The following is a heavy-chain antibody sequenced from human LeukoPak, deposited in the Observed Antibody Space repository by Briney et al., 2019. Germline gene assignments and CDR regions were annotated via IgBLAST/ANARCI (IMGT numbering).Heavy chain of an antibody. CDR3: SRESGPFRPFGY. D-gene: IGHD1-26*01. V-gene: IGHV4-4*01. CDR2: ISLAGQT. J-gene: IGHJ4*02. CDR1: GGSISGTNW. Sequence: TGTLSLTCGVSGGSISGTNWWSWVRQPPGQGLEWIGDISLAGQTNYNPSLNGRVTMSLDKSSNQLSLHLTSVTAADTATYFCSRESGPFRPFGYWGQGTLVIVSS.